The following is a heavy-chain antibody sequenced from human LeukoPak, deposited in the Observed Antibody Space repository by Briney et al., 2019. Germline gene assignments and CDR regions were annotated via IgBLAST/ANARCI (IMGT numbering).Heavy chain of an antibody. D-gene: IGHD3-10*01. CDR2: ISYDGSNK. CDR3: AKDRFDYGSGSYYDAFDI. CDR1: GFTFSSYG. V-gene: IGHV3-30*18. J-gene: IGHJ3*02. Sequence: GRSLRLSCAASGFTFSSYGMHWVRQAPGKGLEWVAVISYDGSNKYYADSVKGRFTISRDNSKNTLYLQMNSLRAEDTAVYYCAKDRFDYGSGSYYDAFDIWGQGTMVTVSS.